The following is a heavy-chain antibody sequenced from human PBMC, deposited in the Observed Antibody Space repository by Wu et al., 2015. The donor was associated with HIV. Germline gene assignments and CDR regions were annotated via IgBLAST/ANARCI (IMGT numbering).Heavy chain of an antibody. J-gene: IGHJ4*02. CDR2: IIPIFDTT. V-gene: IGHV1-69*12. CDR1: GDTFRRYS. CDR3: ARDKSSSSFDY. D-gene: IGHD6-19*01. Sequence: QVHLVQSGAEVKKPGSSVKVSCKASGDTFRRYSISWVRQAPGQGPEWMGGIIPIFDTTNYAEKFQGRVTITADDSKRTIYMELHGLRSDDTAVYYCARDKSSSSFDYWGQGTLVTVSS.